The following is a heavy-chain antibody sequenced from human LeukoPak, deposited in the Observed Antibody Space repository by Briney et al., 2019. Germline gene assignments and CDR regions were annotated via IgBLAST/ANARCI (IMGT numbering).Heavy chain of an antibody. D-gene: IGHD4-17*01. Sequence: GGSLSLSCAASGFTFGSYAMTWLRQAPGRGLEWVSSFRDSGGRTSYADSVKGRFTISRDNSKDTLNLQMNSLRAEDTAVYFCAGRCIYPDYGRLDAFDIWGQGTMVTVSS. CDR1: GFTFGSYA. J-gene: IGHJ3*02. CDR2: FRDSGGRT. V-gene: IGHV3-23*01. CDR3: AGRCIYPDYGRLDAFDI.